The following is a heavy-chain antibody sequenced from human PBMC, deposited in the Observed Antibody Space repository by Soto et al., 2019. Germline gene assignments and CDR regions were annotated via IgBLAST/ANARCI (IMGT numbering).Heavy chain of an antibody. CDR1: GYTFTSYG. CDR2: ISGYNGNT. V-gene: IGHV1-18*01. D-gene: IGHD2-15*01. Sequence: ASVKVSCKASGYTFTSYGISWVRQAPGQGLEWMGWISGYNGNTNYAQKLQGRVTMTTDTSTSTAYMELRSLRSDDTAVYYCARDATSVVVAAKDYWGQGTLVTVSS. J-gene: IGHJ4*02. CDR3: ARDATSVVVAAKDY.